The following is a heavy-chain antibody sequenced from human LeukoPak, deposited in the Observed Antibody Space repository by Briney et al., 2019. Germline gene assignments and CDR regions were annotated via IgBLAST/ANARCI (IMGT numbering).Heavy chain of an antibody. J-gene: IGHJ4*02. Sequence: SSETLSLTCTVSRGSISSGDYYWSWIRQPPGKGLEWIGYIYYSGSTYYNPSLKSRVTISVDTSKNQFSLKLSSVTAADTAVYYCARGPDTAMVHFDYWGQGTLVTVSS. V-gene: IGHV4-30-4*08. CDR1: RGSISSGDYY. CDR3: ARGPDTAMVHFDY. CDR2: IYYSGST. D-gene: IGHD5-18*01.